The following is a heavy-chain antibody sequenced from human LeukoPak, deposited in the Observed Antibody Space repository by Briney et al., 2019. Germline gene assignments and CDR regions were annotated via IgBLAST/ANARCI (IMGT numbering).Heavy chain of an antibody. CDR2: ISGSGGST. J-gene: IGHJ4*02. CDR3: AKVPQSHDCGHYCDY. Sequence: GGSLRLSCAASGFTFSSYAMSWVRQAPGKGLEWVSAISGSGGSTYYADSVKGRFTISRDNSKNTLYLQMNSLRAEDTAVYYCAKVPQSHDCGHYCDYWGQGTLVTVSS. D-gene: IGHD2-21*01. CDR1: GFTFSSYA. V-gene: IGHV3-23*01.